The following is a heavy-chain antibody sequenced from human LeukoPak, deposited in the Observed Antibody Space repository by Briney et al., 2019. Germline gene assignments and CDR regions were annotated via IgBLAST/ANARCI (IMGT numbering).Heavy chain of an antibody. CDR1: GGSISSSSYY. CDR2: IYYSGST. V-gene: IGHV4-39*01. D-gene: IGHD4-23*01. CDR3: ARKYLPDYGGNYDAFDI. J-gene: IGHJ3*02. Sequence: PSETLSLTCTVSGGSISSSSYYWGWIRQPPGKGLEWIGSIYYSGSTYYNPSLKSRVTISVDTSKNQFSLKLSSVTAADTAVYYCARKYLPDYGGNYDAFDIWGQGTMVTVSS.